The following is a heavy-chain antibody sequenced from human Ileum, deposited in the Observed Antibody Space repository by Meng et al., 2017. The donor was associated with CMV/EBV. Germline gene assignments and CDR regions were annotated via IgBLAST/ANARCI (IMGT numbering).Heavy chain of an antibody. CDR3: ATSGRGPKYYFDY. D-gene: IGHD1-14*01. CDR1: GGTFSSNA. J-gene: IGHJ4*02. CDR2: ISSIFRTS. V-gene: IGHV1-69*12. Sequence: QVQLVQSGAGVKKPGSSVKVSCEGSGGTFSSNAISWVRHAPGQGLEWMGVISSIFRTSNYAQKFQGRLTITADESTSTAYMELSSLTSGDTAVYYCATSGRGPKYYFDYWGQGTLVTVSS.